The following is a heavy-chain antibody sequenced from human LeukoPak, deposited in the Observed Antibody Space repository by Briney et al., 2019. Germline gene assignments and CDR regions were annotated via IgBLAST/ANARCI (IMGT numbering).Heavy chain of an antibody. V-gene: IGHV3-23*01. CDR3: AKDWPSEWQQLPDYDAFDI. D-gene: IGHD6-13*01. J-gene: IGHJ3*02. CDR1: GFTFSTYA. Sequence: GGSLRLCCAASGFTFSTYAMSWVRQAPGKGLEWVSAINSGGSTYYADSLKGRFTISRDNSKNTLYLQMNSLRADDTAVYYCAKDWPSEWQQLPDYDAFDIWGQGTMVTVSS. CDR2: INSGGST.